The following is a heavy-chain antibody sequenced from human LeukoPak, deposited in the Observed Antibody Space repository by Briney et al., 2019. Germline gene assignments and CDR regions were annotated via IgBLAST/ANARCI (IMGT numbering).Heavy chain of an antibody. D-gene: IGHD3-22*01. Sequence: ASVKVSCKVSGYTLTELSMHWVRQAPGKGLEWMGGFDPEDGETIYAQKFQGRVTMTEDTSTDTAYMELSSLRSEDTAVYYCATTPKYYYDSSGYQPAFDIWGQGTMVTVSS. J-gene: IGHJ3*02. CDR3: ATTPKYYYDSSGYQPAFDI. CDR2: FDPEDGET. V-gene: IGHV1-24*01. CDR1: GYTLTELS.